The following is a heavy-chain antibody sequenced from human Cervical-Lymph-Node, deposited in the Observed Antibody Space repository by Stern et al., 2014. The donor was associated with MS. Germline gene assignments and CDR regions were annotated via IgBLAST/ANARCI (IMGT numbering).Heavy chain of an antibody. D-gene: IGHD6-19*01. V-gene: IGHV3-23*04. CDR3: AKVYGSGPFDY. CDR1: GFTFSSYA. J-gene: IGHJ4*02. Sequence: EVKLVGSGGTLVQPGGSLRLSCAASGFTFSSYAMSWVRQAPGKALEWVSVISGSDGSTFYADSVKGRFTISRDNSKNTLFLQMNSLRAEDTAVYYCAKVYGSGPFDYWGQGTLVTVSS. CDR2: ISGSDGST.